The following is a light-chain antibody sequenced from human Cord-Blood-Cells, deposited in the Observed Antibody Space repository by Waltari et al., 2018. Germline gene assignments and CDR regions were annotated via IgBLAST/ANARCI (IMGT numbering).Light chain of an antibody. CDR3: SSYTSSSTVV. J-gene: IGLJ2*01. CDR1: SSDVGGYHY. Sequence: QSALTQPASVSGSPGHSFTISCTGTSSDVGGYHYVSWYQQHPGTAPKLMIYEVSNRPSGVSNRFSGSKSGNTASLTISGLQAEDEADYYCSSYTSSSTVVFGGGTKLTVL. CDR2: EVS. V-gene: IGLV2-14*01.